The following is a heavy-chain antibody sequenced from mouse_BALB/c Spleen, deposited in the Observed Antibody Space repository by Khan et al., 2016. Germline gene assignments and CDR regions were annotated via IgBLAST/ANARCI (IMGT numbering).Heavy chain of an antibody. J-gene: IGHJ2*01. V-gene: IGHV14-4*02. D-gene: IGHD2-2*01. CDR3: NAIYYGNDVYFDY. Sequence: VQLKESGAELVRSGASVKLSCTASVFNIKDYYMHWVKQRPEQGLEWIGWIDPENGDNEYAPKFQGKATMTADTSANAAYLQFSSLTSEDSAVYYCNAIYYGNDVYFDYWGQGTTLTVSS. CDR1: VFNIKDYY. CDR2: IDPENGDN.